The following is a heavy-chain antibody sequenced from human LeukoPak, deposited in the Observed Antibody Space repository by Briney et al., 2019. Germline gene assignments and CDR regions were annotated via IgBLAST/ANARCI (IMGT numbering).Heavy chain of an antibody. CDR3: AREVSYYDV. Sequence: PGGSLRLSCAASGFTFSNYPIHWVRQAPGKGLEYVSAISSNGVSTYYGDSVKGRFTTSRDNFQNTLYLQMGSLRPEDTAVYYCAREVSYYDVWGQGTMVTVSS. CDR1: GFTFSNYP. CDR2: ISSNGVST. D-gene: IGHD1-26*01. V-gene: IGHV3-64*02. J-gene: IGHJ3*01.